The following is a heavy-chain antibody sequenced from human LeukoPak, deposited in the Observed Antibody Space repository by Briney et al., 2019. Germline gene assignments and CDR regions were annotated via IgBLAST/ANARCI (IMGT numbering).Heavy chain of an antibody. CDR3: AKSTTVTYYLDY. Sequence: GGSLRLSCAASGFTFSSYAMSWVRQAPGKGLEWVSAISGSGGSTYYADSVKGRFTISRDNSKNTLYLQMNSLRAEDTTVYYCAKSTTVTYYLDYWGQGTLVTVSS. CDR2: ISGSGGST. CDR1: GFTFSSYA. J-gene: IGHJ4*02. V-gene: IGHV3-23*01. D-gene: IGHD4-17*01.